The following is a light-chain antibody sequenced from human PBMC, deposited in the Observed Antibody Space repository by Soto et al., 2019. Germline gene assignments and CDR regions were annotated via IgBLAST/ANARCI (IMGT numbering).Light chain of an antibody. CDR1: QSVSNNY. CDR2: GAS. CDR3: QQYGSSPRNN. Sequence: EIVLTQSPGTLSLSPGERATLSCRASQSVSNNYLAWYQQKPGQAPRLLIYGASSRATGIPDRFSGSGSGTDFTLTISRLEPEGFAVYYCQQYGSSPRNNFGQGTKLETK. V-gene: IGKV3-20*01. J-gene: IGKJ2*01.